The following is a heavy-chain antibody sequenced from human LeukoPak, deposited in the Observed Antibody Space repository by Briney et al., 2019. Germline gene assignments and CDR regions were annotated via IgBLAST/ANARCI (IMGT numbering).Heavy chain of an antibody. D-gene: IGHD2-2*01. Sequence: SETLSLTCAVYGGSFSGYYWSWIRQPPGKGLEWIGEINHGGSTNYNPSLKSRVTISVDTSKNQFSLKLSSVTAADTAVYYCAGTSWGFDPWGQGTLVTVSS. CDR2: INHGGST. CDR1: GGSFSGYY. V-gene: IGHV4-34*01. J-gene: IGHJ5*02. CDR3: AGTSWGFDP.